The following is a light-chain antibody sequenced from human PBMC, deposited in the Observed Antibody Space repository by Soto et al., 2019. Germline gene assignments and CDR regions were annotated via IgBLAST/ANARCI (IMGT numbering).Light chain of an antibody. Sequence: DIQMTQSPSTLSASVGDRVTITCRASQSISSWLAWYQQKPGKAPKLLIYKASSLESGVPSRFSGSGSGTEFTLTISRLQPEDFATYYCQQYNSYWTFGQGTKVEIK. CDR1: QSISSW. CDR2: KAS. CDR3: QQYNSYWT. J-gene: IGKJ1*01. V-gene: IGKV1-5*03.